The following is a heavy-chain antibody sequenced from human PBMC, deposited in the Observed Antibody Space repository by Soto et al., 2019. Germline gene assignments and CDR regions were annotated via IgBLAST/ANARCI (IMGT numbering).Heavy chain of an antibody. CDR1: GFTFSIHE. CDR3: AREGRVGGIDY. J-gene: IGHJ4*02. CDR2: ISSIGVAT. D-gene: IGHD6-19*01. V-gene: IGHV3-48*03. Sequence: LRLSCAASGFTFSIHEMNWVRQAPGKGLEWVSYISSIGVATYYADSVKGRFTISRDNAKNSLYLQMNSLRAEDAAVYYCAREGRVGGIDYWGQGTPVTVSS.